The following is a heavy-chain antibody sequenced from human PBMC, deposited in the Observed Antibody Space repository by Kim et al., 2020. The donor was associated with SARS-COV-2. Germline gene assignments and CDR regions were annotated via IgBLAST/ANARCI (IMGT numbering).Heavy chain of an antibody. V-gene: IGHV4-39*01. CDR2: ISYSGDT. CDR1: GASLNNNCCY. Sequence: SETLSLTCAVSGASLNNNCCYWGWIRQPPGKGLEWIGSISYSGDTYYSPSLKSRLTISVDISKRQFSLKLRSLTASDTAVYYCVRHSREFDDRFDFWGQGPLVTVSS. D-gene: IGHD3-9*01. J-gene: IGHJ4*02. CDR3: VRHSREFDDRFDF.